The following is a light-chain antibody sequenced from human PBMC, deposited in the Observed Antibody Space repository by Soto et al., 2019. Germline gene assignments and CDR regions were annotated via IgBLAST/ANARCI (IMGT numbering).Light chain of an antibody. CDR2: DAS. Sequence: DIQMTQSPSSLSASVGDKVTITCRASQSIRSYLNWVQQKPGKAPKLLIYDASSLESGVPSRFSGSGSGTEFTLTISSLQPDDFATYYCQQYNSYPETFGQGTKVDIK. CDR1: QSIRSY. V-gene: IGKV1-5*01. J-gene: IGKJ1*01. CDR3: QQYNSYPET.